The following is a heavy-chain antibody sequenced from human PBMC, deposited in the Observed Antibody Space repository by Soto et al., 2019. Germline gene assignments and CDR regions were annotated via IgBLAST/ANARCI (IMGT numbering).Heavy chain of an antibody. D-gene: IGHD6-13*01. CDR1: GFTFSNFD. V-gene: IGHV3-30*18. CDR2: ISYDGSNK. J-gene: IGHJ5*02. Sequence: QVQLVESGGGVVQPGRSLRLSCTTSGFTFSNFDMHWVRQAPGKGLEWVAVISYDGSNKYYADSVKGRLTISRDNSKNTLSLQMNSLKTEDTAVYVCANRLAAAGQNGFDRWGQGTLRSVSS. CDR3: ANRLAAAGQNGFDR.